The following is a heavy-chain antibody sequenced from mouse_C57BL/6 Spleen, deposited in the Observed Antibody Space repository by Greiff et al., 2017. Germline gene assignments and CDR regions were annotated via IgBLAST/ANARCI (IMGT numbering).Heavy chain of an antibody. D-gene: IGHD1-1*01. J-gene: IGHJ2*01. V-gene: IGHV1-82*01. CDR3: ARSPSYTTVVANDY. CDR2: IYPGDGDT. Sequence: VQLQQSGPELVKPGASVKISCKASGYAFSSSWMNWVKQRPGKGLEWIGRIYPGDGDTNYNGKFKGKATLTADKSSSTAYMQLSSLTSEDSAVYFCARSPSYTTVVANDYWGQGTTLTVSS. CDR1: GYAFSSSW.